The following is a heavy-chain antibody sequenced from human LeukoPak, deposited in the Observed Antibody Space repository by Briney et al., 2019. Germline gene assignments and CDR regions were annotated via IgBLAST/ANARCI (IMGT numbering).Heavy chain of an antibody. CDR2: ISPSGGGT. Sequence: GGSLRLSCAASGFTFSSYGMNWVRQAPGKGLEWISGISPSGGGTYYADSVRGRFTISRDNSKSTLSLQMNSLRVEDTAIYYCATYRQVLLPFESWGQGTLVTVSS. CDR1: GFTFSSYG. J-gene: IGHJ4*02. CDR3: ATYRQVLLPFES. V-gene: IGHV3-23*01. D-gene: IGHD2-8*02.